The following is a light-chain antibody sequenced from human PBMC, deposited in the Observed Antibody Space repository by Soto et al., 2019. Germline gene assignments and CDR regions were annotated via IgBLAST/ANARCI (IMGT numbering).Light chain of an antibody. Sequence: DIQTTQSPSTLSASVGDRVTITCRASESISNFLAWYQQKPGKAPNLLIYKASSLESGVPSRFSGSGSGTEFTLTISSLQPDDFATYYCQPYNSYSRTFGQGTKVDIK. CDR1: ESISNF. CDR3: QPYNSYSRT. CDR2: KAS. J-gene: IGKJ1*01. V-gene: IGKV1-5*03.